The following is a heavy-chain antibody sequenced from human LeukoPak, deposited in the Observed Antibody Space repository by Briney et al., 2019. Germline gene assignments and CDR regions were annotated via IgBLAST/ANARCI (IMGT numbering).Heavy chain of an antibody. V-gene: IGHV4-34*01. D-gene: IGHD6-6*01. CDR2: INHSGGT. CDR1: GGSFSGYY. Sequence: SETLSLTCAVYGGSFSGYYWSWIRQPPGKGLEWIGEINHSGGTIYNPSLKSRVTISVDTSKDQFSLKLSSVTAADTAVYYCARLGYSSSPTPFDYWGQGTLVTVSS. CDR3: ARLGYSSSPTPFDY. J-gene: IGHJ4*02.